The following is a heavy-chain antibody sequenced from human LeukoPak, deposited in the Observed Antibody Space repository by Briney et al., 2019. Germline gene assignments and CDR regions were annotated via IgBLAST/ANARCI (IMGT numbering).Heavy chain of an antibody. V-gene: IGHV3-23*01. CDR1: GGSIISNN. Sequence: GNLSLTCAVSGGSIISNNWWSWVRQAPGKGLEWVSTISGSGGSTYYADSVKGRFTISRDNSKNTLYLQMNSLRAEDTAVYSCAKGGYTYGFLFDYWGQGTLVTVSS. J-gene: IGHJ4*02. CDR3: AKGGYTYGFLFDY. CDR2: ISGSGGST. D-gene: IGHD5-18*01.